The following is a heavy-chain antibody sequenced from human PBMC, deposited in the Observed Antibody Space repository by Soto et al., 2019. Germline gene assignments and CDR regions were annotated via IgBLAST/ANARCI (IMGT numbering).Heavy chain of an antibody. D-gene: IGHD5-18*01. V-gene: IGHV4-4*07. CDR1: GGSISSYY. J-gene: IGHJ4*02. CDR3: AREKRRGYSYAGADFDY. Sequence: PSETLSLTCTVSGGSISSYYWSWIRQPAGKGLEWIGRIYTSGSTNYNPSLKSRVTMSVDTSKNQLSLKLSSVTAADTAVYYCAREKRRGYSYAGADFDYWGQGTLVTV. CDR2: IYTSGST.